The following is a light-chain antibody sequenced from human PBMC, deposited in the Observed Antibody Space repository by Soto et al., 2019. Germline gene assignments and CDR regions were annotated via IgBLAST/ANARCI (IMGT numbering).Light chain of an antibody. Sequence: QSALTQPASVSGFPGQSITISCTGTSSDVGKYNLVAWYQQHPGKAPRLMIYEGSKRPSGVSNRFSGSKSGNTASLTISGLQAEDEAGYHCWSYAGSESFVFGTGTKVTVL. J-gene: IGLJ1*01. V-gene: IGLV2-23*01. CDR1: SSDVGKYNL. CDR3: WSYAGSESFV. CDR2: EGS.